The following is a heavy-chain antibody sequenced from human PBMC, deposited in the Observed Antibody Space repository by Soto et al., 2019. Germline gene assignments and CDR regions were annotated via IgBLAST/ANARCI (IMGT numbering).Heavy chain of an antibody. CDR1: GGSISSSSYY. J-gene: IGHJ6*03. D-gene: IGHD3-10*01. CDR2: IYYSGST. Sequence: KQSQTLSLTCTVSGGSISSSSYYWGWIRQPPGKGLEWIGSIYYSGSTYYNPSLKSRVTISVDTSKNQFSLKLSSVTAADTAVYYCASYHTQPRGYYYMDVWGKGTTVTVSS. CDR3: ASYHTQPRGYYYMDV. V-gene: IGHV4-39*01.